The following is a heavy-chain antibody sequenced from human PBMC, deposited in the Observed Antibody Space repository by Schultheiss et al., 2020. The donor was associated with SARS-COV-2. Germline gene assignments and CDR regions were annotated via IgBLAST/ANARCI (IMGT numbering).Heavy chain of an antibody. D-gene: IGHD2-8*01. CDR1: GGSVSDFQ. Sequence: SETLSLTCTVSGGSVSDFQWIWIRQPAGKGLAWIGRINRSGNTNYNPSLNSRITVSTDASANQFSLKLTSVTAADTALYFCARDNGFYAVDVWGQGTTVTVPS. V-gene: IGHV4-4*07. J-gene: IGHJ6*02. CDR2: INRSGNT. CDR3: ARDNGFYAVDV.